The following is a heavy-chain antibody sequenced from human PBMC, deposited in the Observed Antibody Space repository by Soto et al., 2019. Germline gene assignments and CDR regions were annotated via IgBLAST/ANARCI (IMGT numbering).Heavy chain of an antibody. J-gene: IGHJ4*02. CDR2: ISGKNGNT. Sequence: QVHLVQSGGELKKPGASVKVSCKASGYSFSDFGITWVRQAPGQGLEWMGWISGKNGNTNYAQKVQGRVTLTADTSTSTAYMEMRALTSADTGIYYCARSDDYEDTGAFENWGQGTPVTVSS. D-gene: IGHD4-17*01. CDR1: GYSFSDFG. CDR3: ARSDDYEDTGAFEN. V-gene: IGHV1-18*04.